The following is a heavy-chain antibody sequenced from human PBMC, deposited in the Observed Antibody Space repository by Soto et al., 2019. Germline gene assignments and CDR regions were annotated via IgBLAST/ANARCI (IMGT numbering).Heavy chain of an antibody. CDR2: ISSSGST. CDR3: ARGQRFSDWFDP. D-gene: IGHD3-3*01. V-gene: IGHV4-4*07. Sequence: PSETLSLTCTVTGGTLSGYYWTWIRQSAGGGLEWIGRISSSGSTNYNPSLKSRVTISLDTSMSHFSLRLRSVSAADTAVYYCARGQRFSDWFDPWGQGTLVTVSS. CDR1: GGTLSGYY. J-gene: IGHJ5*02.